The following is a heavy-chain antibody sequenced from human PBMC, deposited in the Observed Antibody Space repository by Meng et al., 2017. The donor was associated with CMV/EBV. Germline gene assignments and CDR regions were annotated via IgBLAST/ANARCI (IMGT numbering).Heavy chain of an antibody. CDR2: ISSSSSYI. D-gene: IGHD5-12*01. V-gene: IGHV3-21*01. CDR1: GYTFTSYD. J-gene: IGHJ6*02. CDR3: ARVWGKWLPKEYGMDV. Sequence: SCKASGYTFTSYDINWVRQTPGKGLEWVSSISSSSSYIYYADSVKGRFTISRDNAKNSLYLQMNSLRAEDTAVYYCARVWGKWLPKEYGMDVWGQGTTVTVSS.